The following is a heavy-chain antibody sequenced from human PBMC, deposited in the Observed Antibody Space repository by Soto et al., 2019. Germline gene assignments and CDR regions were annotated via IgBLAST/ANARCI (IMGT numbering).Heavy chain of an antibody. J-gene: IGHJ4*02. Sequence: SETLSLTCTVSGGSISIYYWSWIRQPPGKGLEWIGYIYYSGSTNYNPSLKSRVTISVDTSKNQFSLKLSSVTAADTAAYYCATGFSSPDYFDYWGQGTLVTVSS. CDR1: GGSISIYY. V-gene: IGHV4-59*01. CDR3: ATGFSSPDYFDY. CDR2: IYYSGST.